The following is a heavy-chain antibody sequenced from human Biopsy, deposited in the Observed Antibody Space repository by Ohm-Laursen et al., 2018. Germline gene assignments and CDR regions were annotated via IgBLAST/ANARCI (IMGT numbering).Heavy chain of an antibody. J-gene: IGHJ4*02. CDR1: GKTFSDYQ. CDR3: GNEVYGRDY. D-gene: IGHD4-17*01. Sequence: PPGTLSLTCAVFGKTFSDYQWSWIRQPPGKGLEWIGQINQAGTTNYNPSLKSRVSISADASKYEFSLRLTSVTAADTAVYLCGNEVYGRDYWGLGAQVTVSS. CDR2: INQAGTT. V-gene: IGHV4-34*08.